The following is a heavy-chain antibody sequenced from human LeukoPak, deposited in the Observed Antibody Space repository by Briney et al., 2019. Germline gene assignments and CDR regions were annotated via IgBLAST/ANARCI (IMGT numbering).Heavy chain of an antibody. V-gene: IGHV3-11*01. CDR2: ISSSGSTI. D-gene: IGHD2-2*01. J-gene: IGHJ6*02. Sequence: PGGSLRLSCAASGFTFSDYCMSWIRQAPGKGLEWVSYISSSGSTIYYADSVKGRFTISRDNAKNSLYLQMNSLRAEDTAVYYCARDPVVVVPAAISPLDYYYYGMDVWGQGTTVTVSS. CDR3: ARDPVVVVPAAISPLDYYYYGMDV. CDR1: GFTFSDYC.